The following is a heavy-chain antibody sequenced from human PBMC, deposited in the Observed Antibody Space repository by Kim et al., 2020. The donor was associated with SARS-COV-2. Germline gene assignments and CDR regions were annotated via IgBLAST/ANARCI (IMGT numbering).Heavy chain of an antibody. CDR1: GFTFSSYA. D-gene: IGHD3-9*01. Sequence: GGSLRLSCAASGFTFSSYAMSWVRQAPGKGLEWVSAISDNGGNTYYTDSVKGRFTISKDNSKNTLYLQMNSLRAEDTAVYYCAKESDASIFLTGYRRHYYYDGMDVGGPGTTVTVSS. V-gene: IGHV3-23*01. CDR3: AKESDASIFLTGYRRHYYYDGMDV. CDR2: ISDNGGNT. J-gene: IGHJ6*02.